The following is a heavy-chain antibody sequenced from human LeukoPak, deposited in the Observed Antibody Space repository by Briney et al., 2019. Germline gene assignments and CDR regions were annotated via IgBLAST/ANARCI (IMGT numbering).Heavy chain of an antibody. CDR3: ARAPYGSGRDTYYYYYMDV. V-gene: IGHV4-59*01. Sequence: SETLSLTCTVSGGSISSYYWTWIRQPPGKGLEWIGYIYYSGSTNYSPSLKSRVTISVDTSKNQFSLQLNSVTAADTAVYYCARAPYGSGRDTYYYYYMDVWGKGTTVTVSS. CDR2: IYYSGST. J-gene: IGHJ6*03. CDR1: GGSISSYY. D-gene: IGHD3-10*01.